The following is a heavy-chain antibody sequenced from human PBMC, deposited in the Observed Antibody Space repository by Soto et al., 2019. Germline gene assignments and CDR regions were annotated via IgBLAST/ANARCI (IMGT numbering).Heavy chain of an antibody. CDR2: INHSGST. CDR3: ARLWSGYYFYYGMDV. V-gene: IGHV4-34*01. D-gene: IGHD3-3*01. CDR1: GVSFSGYY. J-gene: IGHJ6*02. Sequence: SETLSLTCAVYGVSFSGYYWSWIRQPPGKGLEWIGEINHSGSTNYNPSLKSRVTISVDTSKNQFSLKLSSVTAADTAVYYCARLWSGYYFYYGMDVWGQGTTVTVSS.